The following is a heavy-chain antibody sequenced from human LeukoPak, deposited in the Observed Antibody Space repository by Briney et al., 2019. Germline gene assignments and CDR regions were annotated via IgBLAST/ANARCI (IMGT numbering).Heavy chain of an antibody. CDR3: ARHAFRYSSSWYGY. Sequence: SETLSLTCAVYGGSFSGYYWSWIRQPPGKGLEWIGEINHSGSTNYNPSLKSRVTISVDTSKNQFSLKLSSVTAADTAVYYCARHAFRYSSSWYGYWGQGTLVTVSS. J-gene: IGHJ4*02. V-gene: IGHV4-34*01. D-gene: IGHD6-13*01. CDR1: GGSFSGYY. CDR2: INHSGST.